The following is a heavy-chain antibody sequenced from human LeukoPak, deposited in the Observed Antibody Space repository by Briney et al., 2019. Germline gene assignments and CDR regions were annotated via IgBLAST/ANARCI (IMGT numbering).Heavy chain of an antibody. CDR3: ARDAKYSGSYYGWFDP. J-gene: IGHJ5*02. D-gene: IGHD1-26*01. V-gene: IGHV1-8*01. CDR2: MNPNSGNT. CDR1: GYTFTSYD. Sequence: ASVKVSCKASGYTFTSYDINWVRQATGQGLEWMGWMNPNSGNTGYAQKFQGRVTMTRNTSISTAYMELSSLRSEDTAVYYCARDAKYSGSYYGWFDPWGQGTLVTVSS.